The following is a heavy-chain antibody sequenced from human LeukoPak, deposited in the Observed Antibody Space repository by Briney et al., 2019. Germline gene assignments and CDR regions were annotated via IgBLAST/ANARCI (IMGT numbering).Heavy chain of an antibody. Sequence: PSEALSLTCAFSGASIGSYNWSWLRHPPGGGLEWMGYIYYSGTTNYNPSLKSRVTISVDTSKNQFSLKLTSVTAADTAIYYCAREDPQTTVPEGLDVWGQGTTVTVSS. J-gene: IGHJ6*02. D-gene: IGHD4-17*01. CDR2: IYYSGTT. CDR3: AREDPQTTVPEGLDV. CDR1: GASIGSYN. V-gene: IGHV4-59*01.